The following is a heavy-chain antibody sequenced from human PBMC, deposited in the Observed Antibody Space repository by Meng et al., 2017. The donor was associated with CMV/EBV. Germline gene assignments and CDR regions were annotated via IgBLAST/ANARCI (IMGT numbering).Heavy chain of an antibody. CDR1: GYTFTGYY. CDR2: INPNSGGT. Sequence: ASVKVSCKASGYTFTGYYMHWVRQAPGQGLEWMGWINPNSGGTNYAQKFQGRVTMTRDTSTSTAYMELRSLRSDDTAVYYCARDYSPRITMIVVAHLGYWGQGTLVTVSS. CDR3: ARDYSPRITMIVVAHLGY. D-gene: IGHD3-22*01. V-gene: IGHV1-2*02. J-gene: IGHJ4*02.